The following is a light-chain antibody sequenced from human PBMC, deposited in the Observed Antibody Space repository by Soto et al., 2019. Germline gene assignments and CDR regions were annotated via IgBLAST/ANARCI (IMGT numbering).Light chain of an antibody. CDR1: QTVERW. V-gene: IGKV1-5*01. CDR3: QQYKDYVWT. Sequence: DIQMTQSPSTLPASVGDRVTISCRASQTVERWLAWYQQKPGKAPKLLISDVSSLERGVPSRFSGSGSAPEFTLTISGLQSDDFATYYCQQYKDYVWTFGQGTKLDI. J-gene: IGKJ1*01. CDR2: DVS.